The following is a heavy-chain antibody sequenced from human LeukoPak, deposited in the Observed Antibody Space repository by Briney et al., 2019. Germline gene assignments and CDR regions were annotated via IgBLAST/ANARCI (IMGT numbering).Heavy chain of an antibody. CDR1: GFTVSSNS. CDR3: AKDRPYDYYDSSGFDY. V-gene: IGHV3-53*01. D-gene: IGHD3-22*01. J-gene: IGHJ4*02. CDR2: IYSDNT. Sequence: GGSLRLSCTVSGFTVSSNSMSWVRQAPGKGLEWVSFIYSDNTRYSDSVKGRFTISRDNSKNTLYLQMNSLRAEDTAVYYCAKDRPYDYYDSSGFDYWGQGTLVTVSS.